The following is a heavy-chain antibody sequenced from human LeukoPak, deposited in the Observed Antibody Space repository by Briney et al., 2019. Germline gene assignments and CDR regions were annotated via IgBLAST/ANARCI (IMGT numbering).Heavy chain of an antibody. Sequence: GGSLRLSCAASGFTFNTYYMGWVRQAPGKGLEWVANIRQDGNEQHYVDSVKGRFTISRDNAKNSLYLHMNSLSAEDTAVYYCATYLRDTAAGYYYFDYWGQGTLVTVSS. CDR1: GFTFNTYY. V-gene: IGHV3-7*01. CDR2: IRQDGNEQ. J-gene: IGHJ4*02. CDR3: ATYLRDTAAGYYYFDY. D-gene: IGHD6-13*01.